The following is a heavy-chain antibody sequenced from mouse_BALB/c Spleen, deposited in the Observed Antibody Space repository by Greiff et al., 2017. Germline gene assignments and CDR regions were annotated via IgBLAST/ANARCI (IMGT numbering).Heavy chain of an antibody. CDR2: IWGGGST. Sequence: VQLVESGPGLVAPSQNLSITCTVSGFSLSRYSVHWVRQPPGKGLEWLGMIWGGGSTDYNSALKSRLSISKDNSKSQVFLKMNSLQTDDTAMYYCARNAEVRRNDYYFDYWGQGTTLTVSS. J-gene: IGHJ2*01. V-gene: IGHV2-6-4*01. CDR3: ARNAEVRRNDYYFDY. D-gene: IGHD2-14*01. CDR1: GFSLSRYS.